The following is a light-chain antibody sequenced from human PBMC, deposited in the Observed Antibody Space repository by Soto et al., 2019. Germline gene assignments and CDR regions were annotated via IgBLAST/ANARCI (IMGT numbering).Light chain of an antibody. CDR3: QQYNSYPLT. CDR2: DAS. Sequence: IQMTQSTSTLSASVGDGVTITCRASQSISSWLAWYQQKPGKAPKLLIYDASSLESGVPSRFSGSGSGTEFTLTISSLQPDDFATYYCQQYNSYPLTFGGGTKVDIK. CDR1: QSISSW. V-gene: IGKV1-5*01. J-gene: IGKJ4*01.